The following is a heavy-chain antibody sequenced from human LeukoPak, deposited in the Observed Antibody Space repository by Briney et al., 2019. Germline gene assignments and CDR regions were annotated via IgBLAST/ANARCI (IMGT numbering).Heavy chain of an antibody. CDR1: GFSVTSNY. CDR3: AKGTDFWSGYSFDH. Sequence: GGSLRLSCAASGFSVTSNYMSWVRQAPGKGLEWVSVLYGGVSTFHPDSVKGRFTISRDTSKNVVYLQMNTVRAEDTAVYFCAKGTDFWSGYSFDHWGQGVLVTVSS. CDR2: LYGGVST. J-gene: IGHJ4*02. V-gene: IGHV3-53*01. D-gene: IGHD3-3*01.